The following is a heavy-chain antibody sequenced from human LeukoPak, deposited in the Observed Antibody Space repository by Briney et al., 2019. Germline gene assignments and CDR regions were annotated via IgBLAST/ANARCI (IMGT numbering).Heavy chain of an antibody. CDR3: ARIQLWSLRHYGMDV. J-gene: IGHJ6*02. CDR2: INAGNGNT. D-gene: IGHD5-18*01. V-gene: IGHV1-3*01. Sequence: ASVKASCKASGYTFSTYTMHWVRQAPGQRLEWMGWINAGNGNTKYSQKFQGRVTITRDTSASTAYMELSSLRSEDTAVYYCARIQLWSLRHYGMDVWGQGTTVTVSS. CDR1: GYTFSTYT.